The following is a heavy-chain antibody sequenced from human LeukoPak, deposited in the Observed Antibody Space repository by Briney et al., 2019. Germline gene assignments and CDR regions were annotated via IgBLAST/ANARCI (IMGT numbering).Heavy chain of an antibody. CDR2: ITGGHYAT. V-gene: IGHV3-23*01. Sequence: GSLRLSCAASGFSFSSFAMTWVRQAPGKGLEWVSSITGGHYATYNTDSVKGRFTISRDNAKNTLYLQMNSLRADDTAIYYCTKDPNGDYRGAFDPWGQGTLVTVSS. CDR1: GFSFSSFA. CDR3: TKDPNGDYRGAFDP. D-gene: IGHD4-17*01. J-gene: IGHJ5*02.